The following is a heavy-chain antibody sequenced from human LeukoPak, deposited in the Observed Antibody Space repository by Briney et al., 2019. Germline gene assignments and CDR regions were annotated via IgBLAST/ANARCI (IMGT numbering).Heavy chain of an antibody. Sequence: PLETLSLTCAAYGGSFSGYYWSWIRQPPGKGLEWIGEINHSGSTNYNPSLKSRVTISVDTSKNQFSLKLSSVTAADTAVYYCARGIAYYYGSGLRYYYMDVWGKGTTVTVSS. CDR2: INHSGST. D-gene: IGHD3-10*01. V-gene: IGHV4-34*01. CDR1: GGSFSGYY. CDR3: ARGIAYYYGSGLRYYYMDV. J-gene: IGHJ6*03.